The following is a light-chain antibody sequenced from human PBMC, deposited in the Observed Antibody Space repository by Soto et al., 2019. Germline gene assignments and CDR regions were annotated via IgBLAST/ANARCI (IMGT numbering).Light chain of an antibody. J-gene: IGLJ2*01. CDR3: SSYTSRSTPV. Sequence: QSALTQPASVSGSPGQSITISCTGTSGDVGTYKYVSWYQQHPGKAPKLMIYEVSNRPSGVSNRFSGSKSGNTASLTISGLQAEDEADYYCSSYTSRSTPVFGGGTKLTVL. V-gene: IGLV2-14*03. CDR1: SGDVGTYKY. CDR2: EVS.